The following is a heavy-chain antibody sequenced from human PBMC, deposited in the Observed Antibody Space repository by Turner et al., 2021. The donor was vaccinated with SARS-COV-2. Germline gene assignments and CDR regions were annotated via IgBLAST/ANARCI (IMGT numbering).Heavy chain of an antibody. V-gene: IGHV1-69*10. CDR2: IIPNLGIA. D-gene: IGHD4-17*01. J-gene: IGHJ4*02. Sequence: QVQLVQSGSEGWKPGSSVKVLCKASGGTFSSYSITWVRQAPGQGLGWMGGIIPNLGIANYGQKFQGRVTITADKSTNTAYMELSSLESEDTAVYYCARDLNTGYGDYTGWGQGTLVTVSS. CDR1: GGTFSSYS. CDR3: ARDLNTGYGDYTG.